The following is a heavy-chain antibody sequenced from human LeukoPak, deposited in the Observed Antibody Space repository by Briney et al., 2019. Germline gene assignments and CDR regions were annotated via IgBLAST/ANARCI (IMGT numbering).Heavy chain of an antibody. J-gene: IGHJ4*02. Sequence: GGSLRLSCAASGFTFSSYAMSWVRRAPGKGLEWVSAISGSGGSTYYADSVKGRLTISRDNSKNTLYLQMDSLRAEDTAVYYCAIKYSSSSFDYWGQGTLVTVSS. D-gene: IGHD6-6*01. V-gene: IGHV3-23*01. CDR2: ISGSGGST. CDR1: GFTFSSYA. CDR3: AIKYSSSSFDY.